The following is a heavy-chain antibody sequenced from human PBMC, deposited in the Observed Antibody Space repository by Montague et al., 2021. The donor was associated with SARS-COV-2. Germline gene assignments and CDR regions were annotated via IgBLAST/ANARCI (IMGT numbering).Heavy chain of an antibody. V-gene: IGHV4-59*01. CDR2: IYYSGIT. Sequence: SETLSLTCTVSGDSIRSYYWSWTRQPPGKGLEWIGNIYYSGITNYNPSLKSRVTTSIDTSKNQFSLRLSSVTAADTAVYYCARVRLTGTTAPYFDYWGQGTLVTVSS. CDR1: GDSIRSYY. D-gene: IGHD1-1*01. J-gene: IGHJ4*02. CDR3: ARVRLTGTTAPYFDY.